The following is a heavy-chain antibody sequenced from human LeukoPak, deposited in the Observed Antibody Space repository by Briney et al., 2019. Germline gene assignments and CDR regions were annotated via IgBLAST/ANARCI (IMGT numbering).Heavy chain of an antibody. V-gene: IGHV1-8*01. CDR1: GYTFTSYD. Sequence: ASVKVSCKASGYTFTSYDINWVRQATGQGLEWMGWMNPNSGNTGYAQKFQGRVTMTRNTSISTAYMELSSLRSEDAAVYYCARTKMGVTGWFDPWGQGTLVTVSS. CDR2: MNPNSGNT. D-gene: IGHD3-10*01. CDR3: ARTKMGVTGWFDP. J-gene: IGHJ5*02.